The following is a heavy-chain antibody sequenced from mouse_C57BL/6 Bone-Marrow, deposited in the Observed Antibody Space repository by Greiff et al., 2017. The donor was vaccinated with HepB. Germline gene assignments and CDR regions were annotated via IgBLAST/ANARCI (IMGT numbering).Heavy chain of an antibody. J-gene: IGHJ2*01. D-gene: IGHD1-1*01. V-gene: IGHV1-81*01. CDR3: AREGAVLLRFDY. CDR1: GYTFTSYG. CDR2: IYPRSGNT. Sequence: LVESGAELARPGASVKLSCKASGYTFTSYGISWVKQRTGQGLEWIVEIYPRSGNTYYNEKFKGKATLIADKSSSTAYMELRSLTSEDSAVYFCAREGAVLLRFDYWGRGTALTVCS.